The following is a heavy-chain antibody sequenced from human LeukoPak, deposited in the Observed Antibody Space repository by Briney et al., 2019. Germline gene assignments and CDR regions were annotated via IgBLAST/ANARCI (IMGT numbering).Heavy chain of an antibody. CDR3: ARGSYYDFWSDYYFDY. V-gene: IGHV4-59*01. CDR2: IYYSGST. J-gene: IGHJ4*02. Sequence: SETLSLTCAVYGGSSSGYYWSWIRQPPGKGLEWIGYIYYSGSTNYNPSLKSRVTISVDTSKNQFSLKLSSVTAADTAVYYCARGSYYDFWSDYYFDYWGQGTLVTVSS. CDR1: GGSSSGYY. D-gene: IGHD3-3*01.